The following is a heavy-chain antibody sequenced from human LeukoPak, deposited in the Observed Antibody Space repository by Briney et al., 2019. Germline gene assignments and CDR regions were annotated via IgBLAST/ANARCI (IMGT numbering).Heavy chain of an antibody. D-gene: IGHD6-13*01. CDR2: ISGSGGST. V-gene: IGHV3-23*01. J-gene: IGHJ4*02. Sequence: RAGGSLRLSCAASGFTFSSYAMSWVRQAPGKGLEWVSAISGSGGSTYYADSVKGRFTISRDNSKNTLYLQMNSLRAEDTAVYYCAKVLGYSSSFPLFFDYWGQGTLVTVSS. CDR1: GFTFSSYA. CDR3: AKVLGYSSSFPLFFDY.